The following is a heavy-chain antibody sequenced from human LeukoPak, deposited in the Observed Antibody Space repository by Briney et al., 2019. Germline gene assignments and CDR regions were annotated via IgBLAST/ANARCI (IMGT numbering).Heavy chain of an antibody. CDR1: GFTFSDYY. Sequence: GGSLRLSCAASGFTFSDYYMTWVRQAPGKGLEWVSVIYSGGSTYYADSVKGRFTISRDNAKNSLYLQMNSLRAEDTAVYYCARGWSTPDYWGQGTLVTVSS. V-gene: IGHV3-66*01. CDR2: IYSGGST. D-gene: IGHD3-3*01. J-gene: IGHJ4*02. CDR3: ARGWSTPDY.